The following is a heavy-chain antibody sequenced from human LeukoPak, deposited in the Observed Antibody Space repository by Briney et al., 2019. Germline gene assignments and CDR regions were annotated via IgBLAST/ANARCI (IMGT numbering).Heavy chain of an antibody. CDR1: GYTFTSYG. V-gene: IGHV1-18*01. J-gene: IGHJ6*02. CDR3: ATSLTGEGIAAAGPDYYGMDV. Sequence: GASVKVSCKASGYTFTSYGISWVRQAPGQGLEWMGWISAYNGNTNYAQKLQGRVTMTTDTSTSTAYMELRSLRSDDTAVYYCATSLTGEGIAAAGPDYYGMDVWGQGTTVTVSS. D-gene: IGHD6-13*01. CDR2: ISAYNGNT.